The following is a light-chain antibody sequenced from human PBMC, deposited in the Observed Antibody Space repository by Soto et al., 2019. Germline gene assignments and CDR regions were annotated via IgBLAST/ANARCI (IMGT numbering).Light chain of an antibody. CDR3: SSYTSSSTLVL. J-gene: IGLJ2*01. V-gene: IGLV2-14*01. Sequence: QSALTQPASVSGSPGQSITISCTGTSSDVGGYNYVSWYQQHPGKAPKHMIYDVSDRPSGVSNRFSGSKSGNTASLTISGLQAEDEDYYYCSSYTSSSTLVLFGGGTKLTVL. CDR2: DVS. CDR1: SSDVGGYNY.